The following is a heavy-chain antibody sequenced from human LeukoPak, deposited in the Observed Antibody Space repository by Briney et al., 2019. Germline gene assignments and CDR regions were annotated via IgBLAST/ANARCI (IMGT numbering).Heavy chain of an antibody. V-gene: IGHV1-18*01. CDR1: GYIFASYG. Sequence: ASVKVSCKASGYIFASYGISWVQQAPGQGLEWMGWISAYNGNTNYAQKLQGRVTMTTDTSTSTAYMELRSLRSDDTAVYYCARGSLVRSSPIGDYWGQGTLVTVSS. CDR2: ISAYNGNT. D-gene: IGHD6-13*01. J-gene: IGHJ4*02. CDR3: ARGSLVRSSPIGDY.